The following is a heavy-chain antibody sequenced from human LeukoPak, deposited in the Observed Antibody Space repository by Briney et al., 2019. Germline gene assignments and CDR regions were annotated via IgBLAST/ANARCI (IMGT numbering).Heavy chain of an antibody. CDR2: IRAYNDNT. D-gene: IGHD3-22*01. CDR3: ARDSSAYTRHFDY. CDR1: GYTFVNFG. V-gene: IGHV1-18*01. J-gene: IGHJ4*02. Sequence: GASVKVSCEASGYTFVNFGISWVRQAPRQGLEWVGWIRAYNDNTNYGQKFRGRVTMSTDTSPNTANMELRNLGSDDTAMYFCARDSSAYTRHFDYWGQGSLVTVSS.